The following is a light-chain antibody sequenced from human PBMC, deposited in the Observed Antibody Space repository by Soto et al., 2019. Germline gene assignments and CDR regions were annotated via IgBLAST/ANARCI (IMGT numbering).Light chain of an antibody. J-gene: IGKJ5*01. CDR2: AAS. CDR1: QGVGSW. V-gene: IGKV1-12*01. Sequence: DIQMTQSPSSVSASVGDRVTISCRASQGVGSWLAWYQQKPGKAPKVLINAASSVQSGVPSRFSGSGSGTDFTLTFSSLQPEDFATYYCQQANTFPITFGQGTRVDIK. CDR3: QQANTFPIT.